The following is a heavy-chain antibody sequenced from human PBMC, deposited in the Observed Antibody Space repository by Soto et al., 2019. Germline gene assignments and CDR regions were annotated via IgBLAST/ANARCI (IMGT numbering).Heavy chain of an antibody. CDR1: GYTFINYN. Sequence: QVQLVQSGPEVKEPGASVRVCCKASGYTFINYNIFWVRQAPGQGLEWMGWISTSNGDTSYAQNFQGRVTMTTDTSTSTAYVELRSLRYDDTAVYYCARDITGATGDYWGQGTLVTVSS. CDR3: ARDITGATGDY. CDR2: ISTSNGDT. J-gene: IGHJ4*02. D-gene: IGHD1-26*01. V-gene: IGHV1-18*01.